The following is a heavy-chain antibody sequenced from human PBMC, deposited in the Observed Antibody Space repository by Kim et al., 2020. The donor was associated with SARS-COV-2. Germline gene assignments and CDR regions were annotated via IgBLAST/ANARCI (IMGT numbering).Heavy chain of an antibody. Sequence: SETLSLTCTVSGGSISSYYWSWIRQPPGKGLEWIGYIYYSGSTNYNPSLKSRVTISVDTSKNQFSLKLSSVTAADTAVYYCARVSARLIFQHWGQGTLVTVSS. D-gene: IGHD6-25*01. V-gene: IGHV4-59*01. CDR1: GGSISSYY. J-gene: IGHJ1*01. CDR2: IYYSGST. CDR3: ARVSARLIFQH.